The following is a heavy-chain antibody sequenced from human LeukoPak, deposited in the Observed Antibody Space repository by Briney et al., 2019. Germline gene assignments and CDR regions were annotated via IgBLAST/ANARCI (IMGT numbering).Heavy chain of an antibody. V-gene: IGHV3-9*03. Sequence: GGSLRLSCAASGFTFDDYAMHWVRQAPGKGLEWVSGISWNSGSIGYADSVKGRFTISRDNAKNSLYLQMNSLRAEDMALYYCAKAYCGGDCRYFDYWGQGTLVTVSS. CDR3: AKAYCGGDCRYFDY. CDR1: GFTFDDYA. CDR2: ISWNSGSI. D-gene: IGHD2-21*01. J-gene: IGHJ4*02.